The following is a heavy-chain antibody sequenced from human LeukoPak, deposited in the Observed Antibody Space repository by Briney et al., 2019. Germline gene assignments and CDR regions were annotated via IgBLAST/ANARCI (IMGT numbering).Heavy chain of an antibody. D-gene: IGHD5-24*01. CDR1: GGSISSGSYY. J-gene: IGHJ4*02. V-gene: IGHV4-61*02. CDR3: ARGNREMATIAP. Sequence: SETLSLTCTVSGGSISSGSYYWRWIRQPAGKGLEWIGRICTSGSTNYIPSLKSRVTITVDTSKNQFSLKLSSGTAADAAAYYCARGNREMATIAPWGQGTLVTVSS. CDR2: ICTSGST.